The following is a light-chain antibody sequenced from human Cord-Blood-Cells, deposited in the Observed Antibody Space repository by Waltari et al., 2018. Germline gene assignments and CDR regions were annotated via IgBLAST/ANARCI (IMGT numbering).Light chain of an antibody. V-gene: IGLV2-14*03. CDR1: SSDGGGYNY. J-gene: IGLJ3*02. Sequence: QSALTQPASVSGSPGPSITISCTRTSSDGGGYNYVSWYQQHPGKAPTFMIYNVSNRPSGVSNRFSGSKSGNTASLTISGLQAEDEADYYCSSYTSSSTLVFGGGTKLTVL. CDR2: NVS. CDR3: SSYTSSSTLV.